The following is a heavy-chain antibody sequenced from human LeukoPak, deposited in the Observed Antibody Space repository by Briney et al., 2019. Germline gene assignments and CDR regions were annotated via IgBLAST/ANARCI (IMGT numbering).Heavy chain of an antibody. J-gene: IGHJ4*02. CDR3: ASRSGSSGWYEVDY. D-gene: IGHD6-19*01. V-gene: IGHV4-4*02. CDR2: IYHSGST. CDR1: GGSISSSNW. Sequence: SGTLSLTCAVSGGSISSSNWWSWVRQPPGKGLEWIGEIYHSGSTNYNPSLKSRVTISVDKSKDQFSLKLSSVTAADTAVYYCASRSGSSGWYEVDYWGQGTLVTVSS.